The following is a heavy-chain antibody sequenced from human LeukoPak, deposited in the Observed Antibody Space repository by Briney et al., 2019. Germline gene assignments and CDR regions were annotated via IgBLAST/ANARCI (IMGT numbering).Heavy chain of an antibody. CDR1: GGSFSGYY. D-gene: IGHD2-15*01. Sequence: SETLSLTCAVYGGSFSGYYWSWIRQPPGRGLEWIGEINHSGSTSYNPSLKSRVTISVDTSKNQFSLKLSSVTAADTAVYYCARQSGDSDYWGQGTLVTVSS. V-gene: IGHV4-34*01. J-gene: IGHJ4*02. CDR3: ARQSGDSDY. CDR2: INHSGST.